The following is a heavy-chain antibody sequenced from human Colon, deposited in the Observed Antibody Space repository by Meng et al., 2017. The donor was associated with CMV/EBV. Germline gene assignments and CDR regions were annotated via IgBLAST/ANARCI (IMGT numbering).Heavy chain of an antibody. D-gene: IGHD3-10*01. Sequence: GESLKISCTTSGFIFADAPISWVRQAPGKGLEWVAFIRTTRYGGTTEYAASVKGRFTISRDDSKSIAYLQMNTLKTEDTAVYYCAREGGSGNSSYYYGMDVWGQGTTVTVSS. J-gene: IGHJ6*02. CDR3: AREGGSGNSSYYYGMDV. CDR2: IRTTRYGGTT. V-gene: IGHV3-49*04. CDR1: GFIFADAP.